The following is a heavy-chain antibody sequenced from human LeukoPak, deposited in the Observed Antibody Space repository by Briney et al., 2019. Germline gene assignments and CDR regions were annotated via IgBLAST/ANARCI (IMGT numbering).Heavy chain of an antibody. D-gene: IGHD3-3*01. Sequence: SETLSLTCTVSGGSISSGSYYWSWIRQPAGKGLEWIGRMYTSGSTNYNPSLKSRVTISVDTSKNQFSLKLSSVTAADTAVYYCAREPYYDFWSGYFYYMDVWGKGTTVTVSS. CDR2: MYTSGST. CDR1: GGSISSGSYY. V-gene: IGHV4-61*02. CDR3: AREPYYDFWSGYFYYMDV. J-gene: IGHJ6*03.